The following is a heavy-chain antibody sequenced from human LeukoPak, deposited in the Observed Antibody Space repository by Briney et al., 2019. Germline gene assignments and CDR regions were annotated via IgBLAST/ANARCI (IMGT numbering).Heavy chain of an antibody. D-gene: IGHD6-13*01. V-gene: IGHV3-21*01. CDR3: ARVIAAATIDY. CDR1: GFTFSSYS. J-gene: IGHJ4*02. CDR2: ISSSSSYI. Sequence: PGGSLRLSCATSGFTFSSYSMNWVRQAPGKGLEWVSSISSSSSYIYYADSVKGRFTVSRDNAKNSLYLQMNSLRAEDTAVYYCARVIAAATIDYWGQGTLVTVSS.